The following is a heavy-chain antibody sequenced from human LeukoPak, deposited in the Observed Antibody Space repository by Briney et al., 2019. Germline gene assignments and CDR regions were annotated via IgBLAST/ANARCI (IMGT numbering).Heavy chain of an antibody. CDR3: AREERDGYNYYWYFDL. Sequence: GRSLRLSCAASGFTFRSYAMHWVRQAPGKGLEWVAVISYDGSNKYYADSVKGRFTISRDNSKNTLYLQMNSLRAEDTAVYYCAREERDGYNYYWYFDLWGRGTLVTVSS. D-gene: IGHD5-24*01. CDR1: GFTFRSYA. CDR2: ISYDGSNK. J-gene: IGHJ2*01. V-gene: IGHV3-30*04.